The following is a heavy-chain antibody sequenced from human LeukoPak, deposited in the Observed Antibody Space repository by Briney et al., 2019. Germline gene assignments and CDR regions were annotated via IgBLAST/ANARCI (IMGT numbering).Heavy chain of an antibody. J-gene: IGHJ5*02. CDR2: ISGSGGST. V-gene: IGHV3-23*01. CDR3: ARVSAPMVRGVGPWFDP. D-gene: IGHD3-10*01. Sequence: GGSLRLSCAASGFTFSSYAMSWVRQAPGKGLEWVSAISGSGGSTYYADSVKGRFTISRDNSKNTLYLQMNSLRAEDTAVYYCARVSAPMVRGVGPWFDPWGQGTLVTVSS. CDR1: GFTFSSYA.